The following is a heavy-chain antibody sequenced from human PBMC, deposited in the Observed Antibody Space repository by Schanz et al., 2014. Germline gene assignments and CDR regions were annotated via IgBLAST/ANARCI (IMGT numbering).Heavy chain of an antibody. CDR3: ARGGYSSGWYDRDIAHFDY. J-gene: IGHJ4*02. CDR2: ISGSNGNT. D-gene: IGHD6-19*01. CDR1: GYTFTDYG. Sequence: QVQVVQSGAEVKKPGASVKVSCKASGYTFTDYGISWVRQAPGQGLEWLGWISGSNGNTNYTQKFQGRVTMTIDPYTSTAYMELRSLRSDDTAVYYCARGGYSSGWYDRDIAHFDYWGQGTLVTVSS. V-gene: IGHV1-18*01.